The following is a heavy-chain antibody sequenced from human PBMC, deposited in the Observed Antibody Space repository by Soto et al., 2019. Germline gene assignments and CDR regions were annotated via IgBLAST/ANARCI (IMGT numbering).Heavy chain of an antibody. J-gene: IGHJ4*02. CDR3: ARDRFPFLAAGTADVDY. Sequence: EVQLVESGGGLVKPGGSLRLSCAASGFTFSSYSMNWVRQAPGKGLEWVSSISSSSSYIYYADSVKGRFTISRDNAKNSLCLQMNSLRAEDTAVYYCARDRFPFLAAGTADVDYWGQGTLVTVSS. CDR1: GFTFSSYS. CDR2: ISSSSSYI. V-gene: IGHV3-21*01. D-gene: IGHD6-13*01.